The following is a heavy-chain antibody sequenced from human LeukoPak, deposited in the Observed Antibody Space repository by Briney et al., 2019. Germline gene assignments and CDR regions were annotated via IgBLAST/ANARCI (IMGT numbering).Heavy chain of an antibody. V-gene: IGHV3-23*01. D-gene: IGHD5-18*01. J-gene: IGHJ4*02. Sequence: GRSLRLSCAASGFTFSSYDMRWVRQAPGKGLEWVSTISSSGGSTYYADSVKGRFTISRDHSKNTLNLQMNGLRAEDTAVYYCAKGEYSYGYLFDYWGQGTLVTVSS. CDR2: ISSSGGST. CDR1: GFTFSSYD. CDR3: AKGEYSYGYLFDY.